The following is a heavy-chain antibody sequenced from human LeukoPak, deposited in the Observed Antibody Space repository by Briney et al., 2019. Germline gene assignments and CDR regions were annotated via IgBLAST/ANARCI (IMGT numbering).Heavy chain of an antibody. CDR2: IRYDGSNK. V-gene: IGHV3-30*02. J-gene: IGHJ4*02. D-gene: IGHD3-10*01. CDR3: AKDRHPYVPGTYSDY. CDR1: GFTFSNYG. Sequence: GGSLRLSCAASGFTFSNYGMHWVRQAPGKGLEWVAFIRYDGSNKYFADSVKGRFTISRDNSNNMLFLQMNSLRPEDTAAYYCAKDRHPYVPGTYSDYWGQGTLVTVSS.